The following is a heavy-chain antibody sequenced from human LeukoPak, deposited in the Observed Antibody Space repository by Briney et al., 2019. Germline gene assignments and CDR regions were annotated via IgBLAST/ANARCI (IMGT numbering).Heavy chain of an antibody. CDR3: AKNNMRGFFDY. D-gene: IGHD1/OR15-1a*01. CDR2: IYYSGST. J-gene: IGHJ4*02. CDR1: GGSISSYY. Sequence: SETLSLTCTVSGGSISSYYWSWIRQPAAKGLGWIGYIYYSGSTNYNPSLKSRVTISVDTSKNHSSLELSSVTAADTAVYYCAKNNMRGFFDYWGQGTLVTVSS. V-gene: IGHV4-59*01.